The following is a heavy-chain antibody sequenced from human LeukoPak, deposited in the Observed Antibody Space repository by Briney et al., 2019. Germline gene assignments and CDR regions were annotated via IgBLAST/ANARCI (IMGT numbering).Heavy chain of an antibody. Sequence: SETLSLTCAVYGGSFSGYYWSWIRQPPGKGREWIGELNHSGSTNYNPSIKSRVTISVDTSKNQFSLKLSSVTAADTAVYYCARNGGVDTGIVGATATDYWGQGTLVTVSS. CDR3: ARNGGVDTGIVGATATDY. D-gene: IGHD1-26*01. V-gene: IGHV4-34*01. CDR1: GGSFSGYY. CDR2: LNHSGST. J-gene: IGHJ4*02.